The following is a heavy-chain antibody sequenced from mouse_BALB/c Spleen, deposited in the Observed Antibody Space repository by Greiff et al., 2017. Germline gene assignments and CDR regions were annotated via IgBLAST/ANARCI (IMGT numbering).Heavy chain of an antibody. D-gene: IGHD2-4*01. CDR3: AREDDYDEGSFAY. V-gene: IGHV3-6*02. Sequence: EVQLVESGPGLVKPSQSLSLTCSVTGYSITSGYYWNWIRQFPGNKLEWMGYISYDGSNNYNPSLKNRISITRDTSKNQFFLKLNSVTTEDTATYYCAREDDYDEGSFAYWGQGTLVTVSA. CDR2: ISYDGSN. CDR1: GYSITSGYY. J-gene: IGHJ3*01.